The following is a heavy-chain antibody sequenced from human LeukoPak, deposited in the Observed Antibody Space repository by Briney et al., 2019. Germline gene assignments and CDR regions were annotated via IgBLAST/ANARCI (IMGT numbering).Heavy chain of an antibody. CDR1: GYPFTSHG. CDR2: IRASNGDT. CDR3: VRDWPILIADY. Sequence: ASVKVSCKTSGYPFTSHGISWFRQTPGQSLEWMGWIRASNGDTNYAQKFEGRLTVTTDTYTATAYMELRGLSSDDTAVYYCVRDWPILIADYWGLGTLVTVSS. J-gene: IGHJ4*02. D-gene: IGHD2-21*01. V-gene: IGHV1-18*01.